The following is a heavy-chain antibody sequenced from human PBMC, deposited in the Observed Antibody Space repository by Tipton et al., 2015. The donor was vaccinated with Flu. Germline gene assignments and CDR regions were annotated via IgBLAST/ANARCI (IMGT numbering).Heavy chain of an antibody. V-gene: IGHV3-74*01. D-gene: IGHD2-21*01. CDR3: ARDNDGYSFDI. CDR2: IKGDGSDT. Sequence: GSLRLSCAASGFTFSRYWMHWVRQAPGKGLVWVSRIKGDGSDTVYADSVRGRSTISRDNAKDTMYLQMNNLRVEDTAIYYCARDNDGYSFDIWGQGTMVTVS. J-gene: IGHJ3*02. CDR1: GFTFSRYW.